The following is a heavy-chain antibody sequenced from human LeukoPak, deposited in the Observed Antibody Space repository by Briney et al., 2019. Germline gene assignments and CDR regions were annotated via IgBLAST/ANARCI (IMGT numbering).Heavy chain of an antibody. D-gene: IGHD1-26*01. CDR2: INGNGGST. Sequence: GGSLRLSCSASGFTFNNYGMHWVRQTPGKGLEYVSAINGNGGSTSYADSVRGRFTISRDNSKYTLYLQMSSLRVEDTAVYYCATTSGYFYYWGQGTLVTVSS. CDR3: ATTSGYFYY. V-gene: IGHV3-64D*06. J-gene: IGHJ4*02. CDR1: GFTFNNYG.